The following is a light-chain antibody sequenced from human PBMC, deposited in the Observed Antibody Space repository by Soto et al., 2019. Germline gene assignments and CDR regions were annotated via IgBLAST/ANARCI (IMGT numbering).Light chain of an antibody. J-gene: IGKJ1*01. CDR1: QSVSSN. CDR2: GAS. CDR3: QQYDKWPRT. Sequence: ENVMAQSPATLSFAPGGRATPSRRASQSVSSNLAWYQQKPGQAPRLLIYGASTRATGIPARFSGSGSGAEYTLTSSSLQSEDFAVYYCQQYDKWPRTFGQGTKVDIK. V-gene: IGKV3-15*01.